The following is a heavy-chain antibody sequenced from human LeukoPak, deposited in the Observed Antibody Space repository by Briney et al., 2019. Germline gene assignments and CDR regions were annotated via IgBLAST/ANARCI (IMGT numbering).Heavy chain of an antibody. CDR2: ISGSGTST. D-gene: IGHD3-22*01. J-gene: IGHJ4*02. CDR1: GFTFSSHL. V-gene: IGHV3-23*01. Sequence: PGGSLRLSCAASGFTFSSHLMHWVRQAPGKGLEWVSGISGSGTSTYYADSVKGRFTISRDNSKNTLYLQMNSLRAEDTAVYYCASRNYYDSSGYYYYYFDYWGQGILVTVSS. CDR3: ASRNYYDSSGYYYYYFDY.